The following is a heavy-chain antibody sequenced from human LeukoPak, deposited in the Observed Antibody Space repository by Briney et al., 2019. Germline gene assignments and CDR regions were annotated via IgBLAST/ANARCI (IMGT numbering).Heavy chain of an antibody. CDR1: GGSISSDY. D-gene: IGHD3-22*01. CDR2: IYYSGST. Sequence: SETLSLTCTVSGGSISSDYWSWIRQPPGKGLEWIGYIYYSGSTNYNPSLKSRVTISLDTSKNQFSLKLSSVTAADTAVYYCARHFYDRDFDYWGQGSLVTVSS. V-gene: IGHV4-59*01. J-gene: IGHJ4*02. CDR3: ARHFYDRDFDY.